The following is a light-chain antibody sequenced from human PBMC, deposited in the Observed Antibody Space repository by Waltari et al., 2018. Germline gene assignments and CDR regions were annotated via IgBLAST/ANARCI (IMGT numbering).Light chain of an antibody. V-gene: IGKV1-39*01. CDR3: QQSGT. Sequence: DIQMTQSPSSRSASVGDRVTITCRASQSISSYLNWYQQKPGKAPKLLIYAASSLQSGVPSRFSGSGSGTEFTLTISSLQPEDFATYYCQQSGTFGQGTKLEIK. CDR1: QSISSY. CDR2: AAS. J-gene: IGKJ2*01.